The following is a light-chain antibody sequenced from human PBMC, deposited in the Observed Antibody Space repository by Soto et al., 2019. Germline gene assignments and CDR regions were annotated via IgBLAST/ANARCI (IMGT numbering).Light chain of an antibody. Sequence: DIVMTQSPDSLAVSLGERATINCKSSQSVLYSSNNKNYLAWYQQKPGQPPKLLIYWASTRESGVPDWFSGSGSGTDFTLTISSLQAEDVAVYYCQQFYSTPLITFGQGTRLEIK. CDR2: WAS. J-gene: IGKJ5*01. CDR3: QQFYSTPLIT. CDR1: QSVLYSSNNKNY. V-gene: IGKV4-1*01.